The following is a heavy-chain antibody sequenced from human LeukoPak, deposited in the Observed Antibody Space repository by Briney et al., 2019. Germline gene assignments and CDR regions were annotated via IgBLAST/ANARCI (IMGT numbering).Heavy chain of an antibody. CDR3: AKVIRSTWYYFDS. CDR2: VTGSGTDT. J-gene: IGHJ4*02. CDR1: GFTFSTYA. V-gene: IGHV3-23*01. D-gene: IGHD6-13*01. Sequence: GGSLRLSCAVSGFTFSTYAMCWVRQAPGKGLEWVSAVTGSGTDTYYADSVRGRFTISRGNSDNTLYLHMSSLRAEDTAKYFCAKVIRSTWYYFDSWGQGTLVTVSS.